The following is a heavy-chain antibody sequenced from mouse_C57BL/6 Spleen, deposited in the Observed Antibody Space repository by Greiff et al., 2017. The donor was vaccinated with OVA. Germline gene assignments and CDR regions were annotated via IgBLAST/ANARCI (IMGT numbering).Heavy chain of an antibody. CDR3: ARGGIYYDYGGYFDV. CDR1: GYAFSSYW. CDR2: IYPGDGDT. Sequence: QVQLQQSGAELVKPGASVKISCKASGYAFSSYWMNWVKQRPGKGLEWIGQIYPGDGDTNYNGKFKGKATLTADKSSSTAYMQLSSLTSEDSAVYFCARGGIYYDYGGYFDVWGTGTTVTVSS. V-gene: IGHV1-80*01. J-gene: IGHJ1*03. D-gene: IGHD2-4*01.